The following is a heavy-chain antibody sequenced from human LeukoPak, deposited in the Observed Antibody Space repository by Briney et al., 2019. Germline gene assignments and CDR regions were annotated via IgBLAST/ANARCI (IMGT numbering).Heavy chain of an antibody. CDR1: GLTFSNYA. CDR3: ARDCGGGSCYGPYDAFDI. V-gene: IGHV3-48*03. J-gene: IGHJ3*02. Sequence: GGSLRLSRAASGLTFSNYAMTWVRQAPGKGLEWVSYISSSGSTIYYADSVKGRFTISRDNAKNSLYLQMNSLRAEDTAVYYCARDCGGGSCYGPYDAFDIWGQGTMVTVSS. CDR2: ISSSGSTI. D-gene: IGHD2-15*01.